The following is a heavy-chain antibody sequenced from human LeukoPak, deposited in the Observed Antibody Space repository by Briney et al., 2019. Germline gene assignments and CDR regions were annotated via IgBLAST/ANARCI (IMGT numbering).Heavy chain of an antibody. CDR2: IYYSGST. Sequence: SSETLSLTCTVSGGSISSSSYYWGWIRRPPGKGLEWIGSIYYSGSTYYNPSLKSRVTISVDTSKNQFSLKLSSVTAADTAVYYCARLYSRDRYYFDYWGQGTLVTVSS. CDR1: GGSISSSSYY. V-gene: IGHV4-39*01. CDR3: ARLYSRDRYYFDY. D-gene: IGHD1-26*01. J-gene: IGHJ4*02.